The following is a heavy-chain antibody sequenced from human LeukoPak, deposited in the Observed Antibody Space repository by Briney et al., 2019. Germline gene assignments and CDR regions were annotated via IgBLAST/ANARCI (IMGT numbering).Heavy chain of an antibody. J-gene: IGHJ4*02. CDR1: GGTFSSYA. V-gene: IGHV1-69*13. Sequence: SVKVSCKASGGTFSSYAISWLRQAPGRGLDWMGGIIPIFGTANYAQKFQGRVTITADESTSTAYMELSSLRSEDTAVYYCASRRTSSSYYFDYWGQGTLVTVSS. D-gene: IGHD2-2*01. CDR2: IIPIFGTA. CDR3: ASRRTSSSYYFDY.